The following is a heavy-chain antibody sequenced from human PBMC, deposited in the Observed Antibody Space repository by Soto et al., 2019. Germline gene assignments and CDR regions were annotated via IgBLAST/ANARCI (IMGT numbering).Heavy chain of an antibody. V-gene: IGHV1-69*06. Sequence: QVQLVQSGAEVKKPGSSVKVSCKASGGTFSSYAISWVRQAPGQGLEWMGGIIPIFGTANYAQKFQGSVTITADKSTSTAYKELSSLRSEDTAVYYCARPSSLNYYDSSGYYPSYYYYGMDVWGQGTTVTVSS. CDR2: IIPIFGTA. D-gene: IGHD3-22*01. CDR1: GGTFSSYA. CDR3: ARPSSLNYYDSSGYYPSYYYYGMDV. J-gene: IGHJ6*02.